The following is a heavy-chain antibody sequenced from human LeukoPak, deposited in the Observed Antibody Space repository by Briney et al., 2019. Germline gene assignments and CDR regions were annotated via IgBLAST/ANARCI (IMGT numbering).Heavy chain of an antibody. V-gene: IGHV3-74*01. J-gene: IGHJ4*02. CDR1: GFTFSSYW. Sequence: PGGSLRLSCAASGFTFSSYWMHWVRQAPGKGLVWVSRIKSDGSSTNYADSVKGRFTVSRDNAKNTLYLQMNSLRVEDTAVYYCARGRPHGNDYWGQGTLVTVSS. CDR2: IKSDGSST. D-gene: IGHD4-23*01. CDR3: ARGRPHGNDY.